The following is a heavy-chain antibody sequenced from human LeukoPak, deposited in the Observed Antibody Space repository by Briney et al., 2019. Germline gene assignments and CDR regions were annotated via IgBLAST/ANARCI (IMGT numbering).Heavy chain of an antibody. V-gene: IGHV4-59*08. J-gene: IGHJ4*02. D-gene: IGHD7-27*01. CDR2: IYYSGST. CDR3: ARNHPTEDFFDY. Sequence: SETLSLTCTVSGGSISSYYWSWIRQPPGKGLEWIGHIYYSGSTNYNPSLKSRVTISVDTSKNQFSLKLSSVTAADTAVYYCARNHPTEDFFDYWGQGTLVTVSS. CDR1: GGSISSYY.